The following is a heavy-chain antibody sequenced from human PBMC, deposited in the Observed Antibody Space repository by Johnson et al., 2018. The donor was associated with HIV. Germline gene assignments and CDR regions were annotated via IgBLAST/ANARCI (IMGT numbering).Heavy chain of an antibody. J-gene: IGHJ3*02. D-gene: IGHD5-24*01. CDR1: GFTFSSYA. Sequence: QLVESGGGLVQPGGSLGLSCAASGFTFSSYAMSWVRQAPGKGLEWVSSINWSGGSTGYADSVKGRFTISRENAKNSLYLQMNSLRAEETAVYYCAREQRWLQLNAFDIWGQGTMVTVSS. V-gene: IGHV3-23*04. CDR3: AREQRWLQLNAFDI. CDR2: INWSGGST.